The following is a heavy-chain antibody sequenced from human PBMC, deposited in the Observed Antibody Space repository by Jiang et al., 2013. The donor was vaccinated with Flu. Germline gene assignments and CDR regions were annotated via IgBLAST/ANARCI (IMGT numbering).Heavy chain of an antibody. V-gene: IGHV3-30*18. D-gene: IGHD4-17*01. Sequence: GMHWVRQAPGKGLEWVAVISYDGSNKYYADSVKGRFTISRDNSKNTLYLQMNSLRAEDTAVYYCAKDGATVTTYDWYFDLWGRGTLVTVSS. CDR1: G. CDR2: ISYDGSNK. CDR3: AKDGATVTTYDWYFDL. J-gene: IGHJ2*01.